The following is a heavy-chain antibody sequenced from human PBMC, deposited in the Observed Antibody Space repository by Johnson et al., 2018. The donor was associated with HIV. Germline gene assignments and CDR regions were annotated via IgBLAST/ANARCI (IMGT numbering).Heavy chain of an antibody. J-gene: IGHJ3*02. D-gene: IGHD3-16*01. CDR2: IRSNTAGGTI. Sequence: VQLVESGGGLVKPGGSLTVSCAASGMAFSDLWMNWVRQAPGKGLEWVGRIRSNTAGGTIQYAAPVNGRFTISRDDSKDTLYLQMNSLKIEDTAVYYCATDHPTAPLFIMNAFDIWGQGTMVTVSS. CDR1: GMAFSDLW. CDR3: ATDHPTAPLFIMNAFDI. V-gene: IGHV3-15*01.